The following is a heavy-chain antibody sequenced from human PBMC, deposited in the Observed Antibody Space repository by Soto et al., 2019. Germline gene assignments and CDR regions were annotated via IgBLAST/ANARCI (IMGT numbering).Heavy chain of an antibody. Sequence: TLSLTCTVSGGSISSSSYYWGWIRQPPGKGLDWIGSIYYSGSTYYNPSLKSRVTISVDTSKNQFSLKLSSVTAADTAVYYCARLRWFGEYTVDYWGQGTLVTVSS. CDR3: ARLRWFGEYTVDY. D-gene: IGHD3-10*01. J-gene: IGHJ4*02. CDR2: IYYSGST. V-gene: IGHV4-39*01. CDR1: GGSISSSSYY.